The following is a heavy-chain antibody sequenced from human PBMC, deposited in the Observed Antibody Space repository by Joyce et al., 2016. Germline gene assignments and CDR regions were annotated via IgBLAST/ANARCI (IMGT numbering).Heavy chain of an antibody. CDR3: ARDAIVASFGAGLSDY. Sequence: QVQLVESGGGVVQPGRCLRLSCAASGFTFDSYAMHWVRQAPGKGLEWVAVMSYDGSNEYYADSVKARFTISRDNSKNTLYLQVNSLRVEDTAVYYCARDAIVASFGAGLSDYWGQGTLVTVSS. J-gene: IGHJ4*02. V-gene: IGHV3-30-3*01. CDR2: MSYDGSNE. CDR1: GFTFDSYA. D-gene: IGHD5-12*01.